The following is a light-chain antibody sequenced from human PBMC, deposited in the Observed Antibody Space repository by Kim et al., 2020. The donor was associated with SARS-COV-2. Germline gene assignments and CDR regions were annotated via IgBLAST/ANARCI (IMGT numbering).Light chain of an antibody. CDR2: GAS. CDR3: QQYNSYSHT. J-gene: IGKJ2*01. V-gene: IGKV1-5*01. Sequence: CASVGDRHTTYWRDRESSTRCLAWYQQKPGKAPKLLIYGASSWKRGLPSRFSGSGSGTEFTLTISSLQPDDFEAYYCQQYNSYSHTCGQGTKLEI. CDR1: ESSTRC.